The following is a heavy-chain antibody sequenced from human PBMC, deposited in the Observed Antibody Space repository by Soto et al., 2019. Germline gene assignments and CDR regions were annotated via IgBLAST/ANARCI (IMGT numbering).Heavy chain of an antibody. CDR1: GYTFTSYD. CDR3: AGGAVLLWFGESGRYYYYRDV. V-gene: IGHV1-8*01. CDR2: MNPNSGNT. J-gene: IGHJ6*03. D-gene: IGHD3-10*01. Sequence: ASVKVSCKASGYTFTSYDINWVRQATGQGLEWMGWMNPNSGNTGYAQKYQGRVTMTRNTSISTAYMELSSLRSEDTAEYYSAGGAVLLWFGESGRYYYYRDVWGKGTTVTVSS.